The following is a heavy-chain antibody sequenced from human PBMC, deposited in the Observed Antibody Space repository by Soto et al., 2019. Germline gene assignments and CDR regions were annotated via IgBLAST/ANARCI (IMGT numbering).Heavy chain of an antibody. J-gene: IGHJ4*02. D-gene: IGHD1-26*01. Sequence: GGSLRLSCAASGFTFSNAWMSWVRQAPGKGLEWVGRIKSKTDGGTTDYAAPVKGRFTISRDDSKNTLYLQVNSLKTEDTAVYYCTTELVGATLFDYWGQGTLVTVSS. V-gene: IGHV3-15*01. CDR1: GFTFSNAW. CDR3: TTELVGATLFDY. CDR2: IKSKTDGGTT.